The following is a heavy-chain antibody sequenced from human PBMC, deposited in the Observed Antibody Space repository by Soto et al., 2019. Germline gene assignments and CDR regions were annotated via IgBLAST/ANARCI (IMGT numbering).Heavy chain of an antibody. CDR3: ARAIYGSGTPLYPFSGGLWFDP. D-gene: IGHD3-10*01. J-gene: IGHJ5*02. V-gene: IGHV1-2*04. Sequence: EASVKVSCKASGYTFTGYYMHWVRQAPGQGLEWMGWINPNSGGTNYAQKFQGWVTMTRDTSISTAYMELSRLRSDDTAVYYCARAIYGSGTPLYPFSGGLWFDPWGQGTLVTVSS. CDR1: GYTFTGYY. CDR2: INPNSGGT.